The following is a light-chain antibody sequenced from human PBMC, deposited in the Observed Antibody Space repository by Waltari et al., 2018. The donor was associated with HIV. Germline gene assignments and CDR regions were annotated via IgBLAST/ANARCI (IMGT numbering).Light chain of an antibody. Sequence: EIVMPQSAATLSVSPGARATPSCRASQCVSSNLAWYQQKPGQAPRLLIYGASTRATGSPARFSGSGSGTEFTLTISSLQSEDFAVYYCQQYNIGPPLTVGGGTKVEIK. J-gene: IGKJ4*01. CDR3: QQYNIGPPLT. V-gene: IGKV3-15*01. CDR1: QCVSSN. CDR2: GAS.